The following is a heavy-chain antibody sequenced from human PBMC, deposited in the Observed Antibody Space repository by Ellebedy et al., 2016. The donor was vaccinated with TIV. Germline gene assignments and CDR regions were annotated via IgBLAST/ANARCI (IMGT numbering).Heavy chain of an antibody. D-gene: IGHD3-22*01. CDR1: GFTFSSYS. Sequence: GESLKISCAASGFTFSSYSMNWVRQAPGKGLEWVSSISSSSSYIYYADSVKGRFTISRDNAKSSLYLQMNSLRAEDTAVYYCARSLGDYYDSSGYRTHFDYWGQGTLVTVSS. V-gene: IGHV3-21*01. J-gene: IGHJ4*02. CDR2: ISSSSSYI. CDR3: ARSLGDYYDSSGYRTHFDY.